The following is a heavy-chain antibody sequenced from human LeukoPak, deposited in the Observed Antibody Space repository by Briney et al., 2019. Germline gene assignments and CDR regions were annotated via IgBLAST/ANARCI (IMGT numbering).Heavy chain of an antibody. J-gene: IGHJ4*02. CDR3: ARDPYYYGSGSYYPFDY. D-gene: IGHD3-10*01. CDR2: ISAYNGNT. Sequence: ASVKVSSKASGYTFTSYGISWVRQAPGQGLEWMGWISAYNGNTNYAQKLQGRVTMTTDTSTSTAYMELRSLRSDDTAVYYCARDPYYYGSGSYYPFDYWGQGTLVTVSS. CDR1: GYTFTSYG. V-gene: IGHV1-18*01.